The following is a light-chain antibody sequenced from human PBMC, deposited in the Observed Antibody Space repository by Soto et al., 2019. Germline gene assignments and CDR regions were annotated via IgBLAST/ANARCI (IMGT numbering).Light chain of an antibody. Sequence: QSVLTQPPSVTGAPGQRVTISCTGSNSNIGAGYDVHWYRQFPGTAPKLLIYGNINRPSRVPDRFSGSKSGTSASLAITGLQAEDEAHYYCHSFDSRLIGLLFGGGTKLTVL. CDR1: NSNIGAGYD. CDR3: HSFDSRLIGLL. CDR2: GNI. V-gene: IGLV1-40*01. J-gene: IGLJ2*01.